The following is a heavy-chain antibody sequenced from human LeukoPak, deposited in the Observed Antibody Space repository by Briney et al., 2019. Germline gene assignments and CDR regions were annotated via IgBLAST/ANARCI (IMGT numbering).Heavy chain of an antibody. Sequence: GGSLRLSCAASGFTFSTYAMHWVRQTPGKGLEWVAVIWSDGNNKYYGDSVKGRFTISRDNSKNMLFLQMNSLRAEDTAVYYCARGVMAARLYYFDYWGRGILVTVSS. CDR2: IWSDGNNK. J-gene: IGHJ4*02. CDR1: GFTFSTYA. CDR3: ARGVMAARLYYFDY. D-gene: IGHD2-21*01. V-gene: IGHV3-33*01.